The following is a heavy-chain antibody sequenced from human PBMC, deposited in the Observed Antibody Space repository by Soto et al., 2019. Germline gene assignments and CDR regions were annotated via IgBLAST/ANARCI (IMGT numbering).Heavy chain of an antibody. J-gene: IGHJ4*02. CDR1: GFSFSSYA. Sequence: GSLRLSCVASGFSFSSYAMSWVRQAPGKGLEWVANIKQDGSEKYYVDSVKGRFTISRDNAKNSLYLQMNSLRAEDTAVYYCARDLRYCSSTSCYFDYWGQGTLVTVSS. D-gene: IGHD2-2*01. CDR3: ARDLRYCSSTSCYFDY. V-gene: IGHV3-7*01. CDR2: IKQDGSEK.